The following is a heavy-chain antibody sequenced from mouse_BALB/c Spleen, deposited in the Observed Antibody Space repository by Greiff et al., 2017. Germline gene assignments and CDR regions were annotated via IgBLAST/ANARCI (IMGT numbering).Heavy chain of an antibody. D-gene: IGHD2-1*01. CDR3: TRGGYYGNYGDYYAMDY. Sequence: VKLQESGAELARPGASVKLSCKASGYTFTSYWMQWVKQRPGQGLEWIGAIYPGDGDTRYTQKFKGKATLTADKSSSTAYMQLSSLASEDSAVYYCTRGGYYGNYGDYYAMDYWGQGTSVTVSS. V-gene: IGHV1-87*01. CDR1: GYTFTSYW. CDR2: IYPGDGDT. J-gene: IGHJ4*01.